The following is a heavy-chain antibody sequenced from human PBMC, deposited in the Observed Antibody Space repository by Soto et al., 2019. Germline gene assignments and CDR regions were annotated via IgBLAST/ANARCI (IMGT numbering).Heavy chain of an antibody. V-gene: IGHV3-30*18. CDR2: ISYDGSNK. Sequence: ESGGGVVQPGRSLRLSCAASGFTFSSYGMHWVRQAPGKGLEWVAVISYDGSNKYYADSVKGRFTISRDNSKNTLYLQMNSLRAEDTAVYYCAKDRGSKADYYYYYGMDVWGQGTTVTVSS. J-gene: IGHJ6*02. D-gene: IGHD3-10*01. CDR3: AKDRGSKADYYYYYGMDV. CDR1: GFTFSSYG.